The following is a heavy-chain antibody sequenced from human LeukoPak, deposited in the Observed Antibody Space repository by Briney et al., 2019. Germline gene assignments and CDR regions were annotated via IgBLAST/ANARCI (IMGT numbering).Heavy chain of an antibody. CDR3: AKDIGSWFDP. Sequence: GRSLRLSCAASGFTFDDYAMHWVRQAPGKGLEWVSGISWNSGSIGYADSVKGRFTISRDNAKNSLYLQMNRLRAEDTALYYCAKDIGSWFDPWGQGTLVTVSS. J-gene: IGHJ5*02. V-gene: IGHV3-9*01. D-gene: IGHD2-15*01. CDR2: ISWNSGSI. CDR1: GFTFDDYA.